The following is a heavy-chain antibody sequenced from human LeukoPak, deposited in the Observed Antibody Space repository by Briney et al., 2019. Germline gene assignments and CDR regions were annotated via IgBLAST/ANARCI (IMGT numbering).Heavy chain of an antibody. J-gene: IGHJ4*02. Sequence: SETLSLTCTVSGGSISSYYWSWIRQPPGKGLEWIGYIYYSGSTSYNPSLKSRVTISVDTSKNQFSLKLSSVTAADTAVYYCARLGCSGGSCYSGVATLDYWGQGTLVTVSS. CDR1: GGSISSYY. V-gene: IGHV4-59*08. CDR2: IYYSGST. D-gene: IGHD2-15*01. CDR3: ARLGCSGGSCYSGVATLDY.